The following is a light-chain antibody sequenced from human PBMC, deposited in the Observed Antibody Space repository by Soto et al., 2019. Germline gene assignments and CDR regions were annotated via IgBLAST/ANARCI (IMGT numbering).Light chain of an antibody. CDR1: QSVDTS. CDR2: DAS. Sequence: EVVLTQSPATLSLSPGERATLSCRASQSVDTSLAWYQQKLGQAPRLLIYDASNRATGISGRFSGSGSGTDSTLTISSLEPEDFAFYYCQQRGTFGQGTKVEIK. V-gene: IGKV3-11*01. CDR3: QQRGT. J-gene: IGKJ2*01.